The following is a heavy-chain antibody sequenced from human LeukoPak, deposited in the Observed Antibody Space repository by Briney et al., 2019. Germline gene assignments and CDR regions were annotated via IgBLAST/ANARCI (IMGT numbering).Heavy chain of an antibody. J-gene: IGHJ4*02. CDR3: ASALAAAGFDY. V-gene: IGHV1-8*03. D-gene: IGHD6-13*01. CDR1: GYTFTSYD. Sequence: ASVKVSCKASGYTFTSYDINWVRQATGQGLEWMGWMNPNSGNTGYAQEFQGRVTITRNTSISTAYMELRSLRSDDTAVYYCASALAAAGFDYWDQGTLVTVSS. CDR2: MNPNSGNT.